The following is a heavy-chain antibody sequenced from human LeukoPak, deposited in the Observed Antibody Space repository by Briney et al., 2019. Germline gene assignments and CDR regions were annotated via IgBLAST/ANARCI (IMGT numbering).Heavy chain of an antibody. J-gene: IGHJ6*03. CDR2: ISYSGST. CDR1: GGSLSPYY. D-gene: IGHD1-26*01. V-gene: IGHV4-59*01. CDR3: ARARYREINYAYAGGFYYMDV. Sequence: SETLSLTRTVSGGSLSPYYWSWIPQSPGTEVEWFGYISYSGSTNSPPSLKSRVPISVDTSTPQFYLELCSVTAADTAVYYCARARYREINYAYAGGFYYMDVWGKGNTVTVSS.